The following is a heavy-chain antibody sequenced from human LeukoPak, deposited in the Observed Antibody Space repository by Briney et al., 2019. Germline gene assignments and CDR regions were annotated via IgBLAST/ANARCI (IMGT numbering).Heavy chain of an antibody. CDR3: ARGRQWGSYPDY. V-gene: IGHV3-21*01. CDR2: ISSSSSYI. CDR1: GFTFSSCS. Sequence: PGGSLRLSCAASGFTFSSCSMNWVRQAPGKGLEWVSSISSSSSYIYYADSVKGRFTISRDNAKNSLYLQMNSLRAEDTAVYYCARGRQWGSYPDYWGRGTLVTVSS. J-gene: IGHJ4*02. D-gene: IGHD1-26*01.